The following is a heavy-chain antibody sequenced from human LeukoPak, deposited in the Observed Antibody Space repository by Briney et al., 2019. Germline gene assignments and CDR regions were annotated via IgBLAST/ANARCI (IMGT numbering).Heavy chain of an antibody. CDR2: IVSGDNA. Sequence: GGSLRLSCAASGFTVSSNYMSWVRQAPGKGLEWVSIIVSGDNAYFADSVKGRFTISRDNSKNTLYLQMNSLRAEDTAVYYCAKDKGLYWNYGRTYFDYWGQGTLVTVSS. CDR3: AKDKGLYWNYGRTYFDY. CDR1: GFTVSSNY. J-gene: IGHJ4*02. D-gene: IGHD1-7*01. V-gene: IGHV3-53*01.